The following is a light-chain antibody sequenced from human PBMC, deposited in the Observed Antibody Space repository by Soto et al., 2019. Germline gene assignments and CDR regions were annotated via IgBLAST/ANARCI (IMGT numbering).Light chain of an antibody. CDR1: QSVSRN. CDR2: GAS. V-gene: IGKV3-15*01. CDR3: QQYNSYQIA. Sequence: EIVMTQSPATLSVSPGERATLSCRASQSVSRNLAWYQQKPGQAPRLLIYGASTRATGIPVRFSGSGSGTEFTLTISSLQPDDFATYYCQQYNSYQIAFGQGTRLEN. J-gene: IGKJ5*01.